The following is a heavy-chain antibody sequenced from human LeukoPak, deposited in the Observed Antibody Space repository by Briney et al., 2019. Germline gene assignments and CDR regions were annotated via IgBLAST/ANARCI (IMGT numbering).Heavy chain of an antibody. CDR3: AKDPTLYGSGSYIIGGYFDY. CDR2: ISGSGGTT. CDR1: GFTFSSYA. D-gene: IGHD3-10*01. Sequence: GGSLRLSCAASGFTFSSYAMNWVRQAPGKGLEWVSTISGSGGTTYYADSVKGRFSISRDNSKNTLYLQMNSLRAEDTAVYYCAKDPTLYGSGSYIIGGYFDYWGQGTLVTVSS. J-gene: IGHJ4*02. V-gene: IGHV3-23*01.